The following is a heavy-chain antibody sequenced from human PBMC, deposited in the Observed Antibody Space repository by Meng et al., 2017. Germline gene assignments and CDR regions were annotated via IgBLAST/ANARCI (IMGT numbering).Heavy chain of an antibody. CDR1: GYTFTGYY. J-gene: IGHJ4*02. CDR3: AREWGSGWYVMDY. D-gene: IGHD6-19*01. Sequence: VQRVELWAGVKKPGASVKVACKASGYTFTGYYMPWVRQAPGQGLEWMGRINPNSGGTNYAQKFQGRVTMTRDTSISTAYMELSRLRSDDTAVYYCAREWGSGWYVMDYWGQGTLVTVSS. V-gene: IGHV1-2*06. CDR2: INPNSGGT.